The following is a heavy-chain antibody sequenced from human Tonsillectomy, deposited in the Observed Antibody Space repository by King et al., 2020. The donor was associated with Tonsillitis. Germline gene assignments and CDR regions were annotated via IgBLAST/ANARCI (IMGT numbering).Heavy chain of an antibody. CDR1: GYPFTAHY. J-gene: IGHJ5*02. V-gene: IGHV1-2*02. Sequence: QLVQSGAEVKRPGDSVKVSCKASGYPFTAHYMHWVRQAPGQGLEWMGWINPKNGDTKSTQRFQGRVTMTSDSSVRTVYIEVSSLASDDTAVYYCARSQYSASYNWFDPWGQGTQVTVSS. CDR3: ARSQYSASYNWFDP. D-gene: IGHD6-6*01. CDR2: INPKNGDT.